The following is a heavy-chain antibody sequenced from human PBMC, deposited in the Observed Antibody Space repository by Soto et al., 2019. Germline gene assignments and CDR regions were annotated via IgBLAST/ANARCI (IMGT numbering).Heavy chain of an antibody. Sequence: QVQLVESGGGVVQPGRSLRLSCAASGFTFSSYGMNWVRLAPGKGLEWVALTSYDGDNKYYADTLKGRFTISRDNSKNTLYMQMNSLSAEDTSVYYCATQPRYCITTSCYAWGQGTMVTVAS. J-gene: IGHJ5*02. V-gene: IGHV3-30*03. CDR3: ATQPRYCITTSCYA. CDR1: GFTFSSYG. D-gene: IGHD2-2*01. CDR2: TSYDGDNK.